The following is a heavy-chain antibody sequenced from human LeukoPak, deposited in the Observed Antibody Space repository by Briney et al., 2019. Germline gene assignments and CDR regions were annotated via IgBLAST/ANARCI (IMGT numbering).Heavy chain of an antibody. J-gene: IGHJ4*02. CDR3: AKDPSDFWSGPPYF. V-gene: IGHV3-7*03. CDR2: IKQDGSEK. Sequence: PGGSLRLSCAASGFTFSSYWMSWVRQAPGKGLEWVANIKQDGSEKYYVNSVKGRFTISRDNSKNTLYLQMNSLRAEDTAVYYCAKDPSDFWSGPPYFGGQGTLVTVSS. D-gene: IGHD3-3*01. CDR1: GFTFSSYW.